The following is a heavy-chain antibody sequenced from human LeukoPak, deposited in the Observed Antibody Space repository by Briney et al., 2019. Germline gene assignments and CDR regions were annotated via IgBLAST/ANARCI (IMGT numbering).Heavy chain of an antibody. CDR2: IYSGGST. D-gene: IGHD2-8*01. Sequence: GSLRLSCAASGFTVSSNYMSWVRQAPGKGLEWVSVIYSGGSTYYADSVKGRFTISRDNSQNTLYLQMNSLRAEDTAVYYCARARDTNGGIDVWGQGTTVTVSS. CDR1: GFTVSSNY. J-gene: IGHJ6*02. CDR3: ARARDTNGGIDV. V-gene: IGHV3-66*01.